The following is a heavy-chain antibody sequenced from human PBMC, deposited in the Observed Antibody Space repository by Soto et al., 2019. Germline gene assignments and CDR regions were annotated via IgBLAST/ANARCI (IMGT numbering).Heavy chain of an antibody. J-gene: IGHJ4*02. CDR2: IKQDGSAK. CDR3: ASWLKTSGWYVLLEGSFDY. CDR1: GFTFSSYW. D-gene: IGHD6-19*01. V-gene: IGHV3-7*01. Sequence: GVSLRLSCAASGFTFSSYWMTWVRQAPGKGLEWVANIKQDGSAKYYVDSVKGRFTISRDNAKNSLYLQMNSLRAEDTAVYYCASWLKTSGWYVLLEGSFDYWGQGTLVTVSS.